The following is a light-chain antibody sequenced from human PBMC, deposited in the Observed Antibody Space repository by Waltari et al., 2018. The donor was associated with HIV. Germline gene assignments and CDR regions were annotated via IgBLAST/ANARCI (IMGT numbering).Light chain of an antibody. V-gene: IGLV2-14*01. CDR1: TRDVGSYKY. Sequence: QSALVQPASVSGSPGQLITISCTGSTRDVGSYKYVCWYQQHPGKAPKLLIYEAAQRPSGISDRFSGSKSGNTASLTISGLQPEDEAVYFCSSYTSDNTVLFGGGTKVTVL. J-gene: IGLJ2*01. CDR3: SSYTSDNTVL. CDR2: EAA.